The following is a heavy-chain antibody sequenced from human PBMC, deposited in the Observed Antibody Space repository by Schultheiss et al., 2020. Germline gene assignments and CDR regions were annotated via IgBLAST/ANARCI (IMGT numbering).Heavy chain of an antibody. Sequence: SQTLSLTCTGSGGSISSYHWSWIRQPAGKGLEWIGRIYTSGSTNYNPSLKSRVTISVDTSKNQFSLKLSSVTAADTAVYYCARDLESVQYSSSSQVGGFDPWGQGTLVTVSS. CDR3: ARDLESVQYSSSSQVGGFDP. D-gene: IGHD6-6*01. J-gene: IGHJ5*02. CDR2: IYTSGST. CDR1: GGSISSYH. V-gene: IGHV4-4*07.